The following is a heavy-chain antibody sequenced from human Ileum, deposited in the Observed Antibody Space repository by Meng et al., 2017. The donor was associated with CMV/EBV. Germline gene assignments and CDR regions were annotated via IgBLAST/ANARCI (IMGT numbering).Heavy chain of an antibody. CDR2: MYFSGIA. D-gene: IGHD1-26*01. V-gene: IGHV4-39*07. CDR3: ARDLTNKWFYY. J-gene: IGHJ4*02. CDR1: GDPISSGSHS. Sequence: QMRWQGSGPGLVKSAETLSLTCPASGDPISSGSHSWAWFRQPPGKRLEWIGSMYFSGIADYNPSLKSRVTISLHATQKQFSLRLTSVTAADSAVYFCARDLTNKWFYYWGQGTLVTVSS.